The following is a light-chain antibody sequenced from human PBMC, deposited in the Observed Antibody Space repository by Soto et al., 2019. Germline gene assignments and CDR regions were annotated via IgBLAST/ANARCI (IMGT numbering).Light chain of an antibody. CDR2: EVN. CDR1: SSDVGGYNY. CDR3: SSYAGSKYVV. J-gene: IGLJ2*01. Sequence: QSALTQPPSASGSPGQSVAISCTGTSSDVGGYNYVSWYQQHPGKAPKLMIYEVNKRPSGVPDRFSGSKSGNTASLTVSGLQAEDEADYYCSSYAGSKYVVFGGGTKVTVL. V-gene: IGLV2-8*01.